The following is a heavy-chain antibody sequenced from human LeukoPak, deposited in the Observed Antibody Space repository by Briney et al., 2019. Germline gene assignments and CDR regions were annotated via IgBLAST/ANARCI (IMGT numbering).Heavy chain of an antibody. V-gene: IGHV3-21*06. CDR2: INSDSNYI. CDR3: ARMWSPSGYLRQLKVGHYMDD. D-gene: IGHD1-1*01. J-gene: IGHJ6*03. CDR1: GFTFSTSS. Sequence: PGGSLRLSCVASGFTFSTSSLSWVRQAPGKGLQWVSAINSDSNYIYYADSVRGRFTISRDNAKNSLYLQMNSLRVEDTAVYYCARMWSPSGYLRQLKVGHYMDDWGKGTSVTVSS.